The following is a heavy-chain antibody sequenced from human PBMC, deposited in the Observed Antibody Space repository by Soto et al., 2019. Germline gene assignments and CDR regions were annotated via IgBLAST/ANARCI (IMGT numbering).Heavy chain of an antibody. D-gene: IGHD2-21*01. CDR1: GGSISDGAYY. J-gene: IGHJ4*02. CDR3: ASGLSGDKVDQ. Sequence: QVQLQESGPGLVKPSQTLSLTCTVSGGSISDGAYYWSWIRQPPGKGLEWIGHIYDSGNTYNNPSLKSRLTISVETSKNHFSLNLNSVTAADTAVYYCASGLSGDKVDQWGQGTLVTVSS. V-gene: IGHV4-30-4*01. CDR2: IYDSGNT.